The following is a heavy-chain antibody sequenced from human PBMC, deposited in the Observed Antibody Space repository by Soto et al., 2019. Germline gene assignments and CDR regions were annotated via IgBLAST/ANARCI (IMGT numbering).Heavy chain of an antibody. V-gene: IGHV4-31*03. D-gene: IGHD3-22*01. J-gene: IGHJ4*02. CDR2: IYYSGST. Sequence: SETLSLTCTFSGGSISSGGYYWSWICQHPGKGLEWIGYIYYSGSTYYNPSLKSRVTISVDTSKNQFSLKLSSVTAADTAVYYCAKYYDSSGYKYRAGDYFDYWGQGTLVTVSS. CDR3: AKYYDSSGYKYRAGDYFDY. CDR1: GGSISSGGYY.